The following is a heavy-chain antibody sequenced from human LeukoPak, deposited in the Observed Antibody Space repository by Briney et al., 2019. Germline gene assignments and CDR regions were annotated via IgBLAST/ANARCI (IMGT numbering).Heavy chain of an antibody. Sequence: GSSVKVSCKASGGTFSSYTISWVRQAPGQGLEWMGRIIPILGIANYAQKFQGRVTITADKSTSTAYMELSSLRSEDTAVYYCARAEDSGYDFHFDYWGQGTLVTVSS. J-gene: IGHJ4*02. CDR2: IIPILGIA. CDR1: GGTFSSYT. V-gene: IGHV1-69*02. D-gene: IGHD5-12*01. CDR3: ARAEDSGYDFHFDY.